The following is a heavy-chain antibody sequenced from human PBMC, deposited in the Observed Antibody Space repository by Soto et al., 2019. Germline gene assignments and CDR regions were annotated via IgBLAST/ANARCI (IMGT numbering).Heavy chain of an antibody. J-gene: IGHJ4*02. CDR1: GGTSTSYI. CDR3: ARDEISGTYRFDY. Sequence: SVKVSCKSSGGTSTSYIISWVRQAPGQGLEWMGGIIPIFRNPTYAQKFQGRVTITADPSTSTAYMELSSLRSEDTALYYCARDEISGTYRFDYWGQGTQVTVSS. CDR2: IIPIFRNP. V-gene: IGHV1-69*13. D-gene: IGHD1-26*01.